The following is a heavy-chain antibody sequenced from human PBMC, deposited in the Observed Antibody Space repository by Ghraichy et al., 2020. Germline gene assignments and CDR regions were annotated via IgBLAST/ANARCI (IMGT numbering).Heavy chain of an antibody. V-gene: IGHV4-59*01. D-gene: IGHD6-13*01. CDR3: ASHPKSAAIDY. CDR1: RGPISSYY. Sequence: SETLSLTCTVSRGPISSYYWSWIRQPPGKGPEWIGYIFYSGTTNYNPSLRSRVTISLDTSKTQFSLKLTSVTAADTAVYYCASHPKSAAIDYWGQGTLVTVSS. CDR2: IFYSGTT. J-gene: IGHJ4*02.